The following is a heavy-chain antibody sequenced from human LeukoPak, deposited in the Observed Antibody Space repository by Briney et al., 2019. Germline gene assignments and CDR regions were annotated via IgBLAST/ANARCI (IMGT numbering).Heavy chain of an antibody. CDR3: ARDVHYSSGWPPRRFDP. J-gene: IGHJ5*02. Sequence: SETLSLTCAVYGGSFSGYYWSWIRQPPGKGLEWIGEINHSGSTNYNPSLKSRVTISVDTSKNQFSLKLSSVTAADTAVYYCARDVHYSSGWPPRRFDPWGQGTLVTVSS. CDR1: GGSFSGYY. D-gene: IGHD6-19*01. V-gene: IGHV4-34*01. CDR2: INHSGST.